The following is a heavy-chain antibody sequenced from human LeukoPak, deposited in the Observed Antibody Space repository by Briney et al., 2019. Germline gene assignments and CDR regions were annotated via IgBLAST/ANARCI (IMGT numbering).Heavy chain of an antibody. D-gene: IGHD2-15*01. Sequence: GGSLRLSCAASGFTFSSYAMHWVRQAPGKGLEWVAVIWYDGGNEYYADSVTGRFTISRDNSKNTLFLQMNSLRAEDTAVYYCAREADCSGGSCYRGAFDIWGQGTMVTVSS. CDR2: IWYDGGNE. CDR1: GFTFSSYA. CDR3: AREADCSGGSCYRGAFDI. V-gene: IGHV3-33*01. J-gene: IGHJ3*02.